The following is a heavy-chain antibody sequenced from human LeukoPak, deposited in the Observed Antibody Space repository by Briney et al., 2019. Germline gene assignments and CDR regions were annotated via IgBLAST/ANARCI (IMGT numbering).Heavy chain of an antibody. CDR1: GFVFRNYF. Sequence: QPGGSLRLSCAASGFVFRNYFMSWVRQAPGKGLEWVASIKNDGSERYYVDSVRGRYTISRDNTKNSLFLQMSSLRAEDTAVYYCATDRGWRTSGYYLYYFEYWAREPWSPSPQ. CDR2: IKNDGSER. CDR3: ATDRGWRTSGYYLYYFEY. D-gene: IGHD3-3*01. J-gene: IGHJ4*02. V-gene: IGHV3-7*01.